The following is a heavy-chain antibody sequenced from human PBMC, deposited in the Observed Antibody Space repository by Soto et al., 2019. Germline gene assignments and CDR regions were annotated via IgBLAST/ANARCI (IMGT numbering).Heavy chain of an antibody. CDR3: ARGGSGYHFDY. Sequence: PSETLSLTCAVSGGSISSGGYSWSWIRQPPGKGLEWIGCIYHSGSTYYNPSLKSRVTISVDRSKNQFSLKLSSVTAADTAVYYCARGGSGYHFDYWGQGTLVTVSS. CDR1: GGSISSGGYS. V-gene: IGHV4-30-2*01. D-gene: IGHD5-12*01. CDR2: IYHSGST. J-gene: IGHJ4*02.